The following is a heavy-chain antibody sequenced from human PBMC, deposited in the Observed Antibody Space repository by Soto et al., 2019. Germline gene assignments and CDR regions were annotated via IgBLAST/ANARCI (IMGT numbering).Heavy chain of an antibody. CDR1: GYTFTGYY. CDR3: ARVPNGYKGY. Sequence: QVQLVQSGAEVKKPGASVKVSCKASGYTFTGYYIYWVRQAPGQGLEWMGWINPNSDDTNYAQKFQGRVTMTRDTSISTAYMGLSRLRSDDTAVYYCARVPNGYKGYWGQGTLVTVSS. V-gene: IGHV1-2*02. D-gene: IGHD6-25*01. CDR2: INPNSDDT. J-gene: IGHJ4*02.